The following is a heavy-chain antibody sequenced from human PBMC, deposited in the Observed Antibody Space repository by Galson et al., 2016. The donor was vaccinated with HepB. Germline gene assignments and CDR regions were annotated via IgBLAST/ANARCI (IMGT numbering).Heavy chain of an antibody. Sequence: SLRLSCAASGFTFRRYWMHWVRQAPGKGLVWVSRINGDESRTTYADSVKGRFTISRDNAKNTLCLQMNSLRAEDTAVYYCIRGEQWSPVQNGYSYGYGTLDYYYYYGMDVWGQGTTVTVSS. CDR3: IRGEQWSPVQNGYSYGYGTLDYYYYYGMDV. D-gene: IGHD5-18*01. CDR1: GFTFRRYW. CDR2: INGDESRT. J-gene: IGHJ6*02. V-gene: IGHV3-74*01.